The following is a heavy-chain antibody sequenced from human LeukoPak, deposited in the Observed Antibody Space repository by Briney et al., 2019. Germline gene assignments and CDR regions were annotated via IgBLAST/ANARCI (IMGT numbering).Heavy chain of an antibody. CDR2: VSFGGDLT. CDR3: ARGRITMVRGVISHFDY. CDR1: GFTFNRYA. D-gene: IGHD3-10*01. Sequence: GGSLRLSCAASGFTFNRYAMHWLRQAPGKGPEWVAFVSFGGDLTFYADSVKGRFTVSRDNSENTVSLQMNSLRAEDTAVYYCARGRITMVRGVISHFDYWGQGTLVTVSS. J-gene: IGHJ4*02. V-gene: IGHV3-30*07.